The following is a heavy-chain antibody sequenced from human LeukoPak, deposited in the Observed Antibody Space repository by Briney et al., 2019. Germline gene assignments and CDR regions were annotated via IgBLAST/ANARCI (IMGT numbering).Heavy chain of an antibody. Sequence: PSQTLSETCTVSGDSISSGSKYWIWIRQSAGKGLEWIGRIYTSGMTNYNPSLESRVTISVDTSKNQFSLKLSSVTAADTAHYYCATTRSDGYDSRYLEYWGQTMLATVSS. CDR3: ATTRSDGYDSRYLEY. CDR1: GDSISSGSKY. D-gene: IGHD5-12*01. CDR2: IYTSGMT. V-gene: IGHV4-61*02. J-gene: IGHJ4*02.